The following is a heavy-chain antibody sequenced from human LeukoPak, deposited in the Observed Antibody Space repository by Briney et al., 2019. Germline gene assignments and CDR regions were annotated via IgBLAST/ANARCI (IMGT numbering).Heavy chain of an antibody. D-gene: IGHD6-19*01. CDR2: TYQRSKWYN. Sequence: SQTLSHTCAISWDIVSINSAAWNWIRQSPSRGLEWLGRTYQRSKWYNDYAVSVKSRITINPDISKNQFSLQLNSVTPEDTAVYYCARSPSPYSSGWYFDYWGQGTLVTASS. V-gene: IGHV6-1*01. CDR3: ARSPSPYSSGWYFDY. J-gene: IGHJ4*02. CDR1: WDIVSINSAA.